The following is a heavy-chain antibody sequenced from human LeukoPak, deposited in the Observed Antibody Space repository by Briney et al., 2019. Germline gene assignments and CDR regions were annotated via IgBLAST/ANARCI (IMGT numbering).Heavy chain of an antibody. Sequence: ASVKASCKASGYTFTSYGISWVRQAPGQGLEWMGWISAYNGNTNYAQKLQGRVTMTTDTSTSTAYMELRSLRSDDTAVYYCARDHYDILTGYYPDYWGQGTLVTVSS. CDR3: ARDHYDILTGYYPDY. D-gene: IGHD3-9*01. J-gene: IGHJ4*02. CDR2: ISAYNGNT. V-gene: IGHV1-18*04. CDR1: GYTFTSYG.